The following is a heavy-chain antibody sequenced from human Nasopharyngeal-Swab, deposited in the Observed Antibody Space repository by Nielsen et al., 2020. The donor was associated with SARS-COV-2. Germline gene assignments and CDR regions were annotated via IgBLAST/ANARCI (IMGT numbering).Heavy chain of an antibody. Sequence: ESLKISCKGSGYSFTSYWISWVRQMPGKGLEWMGRIDPSDSYTNYSPSFQGHVTISADKSISTAYLQWSSLKASDTAMYYCARVGGAAAGTNYYYYMDVWGKGTTVTVSS. CDR3: ARVGGAAAGTNYYYYMDV. D-gene: IGHD6-13*01. CDR1: GYSFTSYW. V-gene: IGHV5-10-1*01. J-gene: IGHJ6*03. CDR2: IDPSDSYT.